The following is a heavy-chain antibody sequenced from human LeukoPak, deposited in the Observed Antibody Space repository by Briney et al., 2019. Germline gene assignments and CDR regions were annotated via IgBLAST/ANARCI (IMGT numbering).Heavy chain of an antibody. CDR3: ARGPGRYSYGFYYYYYMDV. V-gene: IGHV1-2*02. CDR2: INPNSGGT. J-gene: IGHJ6*03. CDR1: GYTFTSYG. D-gene: IGHD5-18*01. Sequence: ASVKVSCKASGYTFTSYGISWVRQAPGQGLEWMGWINPNSGGTNYAQKFQGRVTMTRDASISTAYMELSRLRSDDTAVYYCARGPGRYSYGFYYYYYMDVWGKGTTVTVSS.